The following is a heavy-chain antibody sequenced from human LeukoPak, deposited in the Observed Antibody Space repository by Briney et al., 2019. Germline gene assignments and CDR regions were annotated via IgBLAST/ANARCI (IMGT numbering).Heavy chain of an antibody. CDR2: ISGSGGST. V-gene: IGHV3-23*01. Sequence: GGSLRLSCAASGFTFTSYAMSRVRQAPGKGLEWVSAISGSGGSTYYAGSVKGRFTISRDNSKNTLYLQMNSLRAEDTAVYYCAKKAAAYFDYWGQGTLVTVSS. CDR1: GFTFTSYA. D-gene: IGHD6-13*01. CDR3: AKKAAAYFDY. J-gene: IGHJ4*02.